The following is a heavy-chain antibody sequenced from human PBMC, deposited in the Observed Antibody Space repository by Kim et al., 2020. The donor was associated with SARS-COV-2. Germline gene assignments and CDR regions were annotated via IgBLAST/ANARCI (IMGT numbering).Heavy chain of an antibody. CDR1: GGSISSGDYY. CDR2: IYYSGST. CDR3: ARSPSGTYSPPFDY. V-gene: IGHV4-30-4*01. D-gene: IGHD1-26*01. J-gene: IGHJ4*02. Sequence: SETLSLTCTVSGGSISSGDYYWSWIRQPPGKGLEWIGYIYYSGSTYYNPSLKSRVTISVDTSKNQFSLKLSSVTAADTAVYYCARSPSGTYSPPFDYWGQGTLVTVSS.